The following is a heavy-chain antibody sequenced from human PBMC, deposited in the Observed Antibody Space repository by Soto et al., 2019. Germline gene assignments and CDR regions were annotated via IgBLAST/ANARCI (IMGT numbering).Heavy chain of an antibody. CDR2: INPNSGGT. CDR3: ASDQSYYDSSGYYSSPWYYYGMDV. Sequence: ASVKVSCKASGYTFTGYYMHWVRQAPGQGLEWMGWINPNSGGTNYAQKYQGWVTMTRDTSISTAYMELSRLRSDDTAVYYCASDQSYYDSSGYYSSPWYYYGMDVWGQGTTVTV. D-gene: IGHD3-22*01. J-gene: IGHJ6*02. CDR1: GYTFTGYY. V-gene: IGHV1-2*04.